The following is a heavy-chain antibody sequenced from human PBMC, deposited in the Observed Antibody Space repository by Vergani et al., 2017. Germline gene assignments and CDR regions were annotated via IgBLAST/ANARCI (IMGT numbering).Heavy chain of an antibody. J-gene: IGHJ6*03. CDR3: ARVNTETNGHLYYDYYMDV. V-gene: IGHV4-34*01. CDR1: GGSFTSYH. Sequence: QVQLQQWGGGLLKPSETLSLTCVVNGGSFTSYHWTWIRQSPGEGLEWVGDIDHTGRPDYNPSLKSRLTISVAKSRNQFSLTLNSVTATDTAIYFCARVNTETNGHLYYDYYMDVWGQGTAVTVS. CDR2: IDHTGRP. D-gene: IGHD4-11*01.